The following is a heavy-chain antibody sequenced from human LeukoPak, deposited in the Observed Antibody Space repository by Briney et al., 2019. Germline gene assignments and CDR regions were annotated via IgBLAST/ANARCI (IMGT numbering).Heavy chain of an antibody. CDR3: ARDYYDSSGSHFDY. CDR2: IWYDGSNK. V-gene: IGHV3-33*01. CDR1: GFTFSSYG. Sequence: PGGSLRLSCAASGFTFSSYGMHWVRQAPGKGLEWVAVIWYDGSNKYYADSVKGRFTISRDNSKNTLYLQMNSLRAEDTAVYYCARDYYDSSGSHFDYWGQGTLVTVSS. D-gene: IGHD3-22*01. J-gene: IGHJ4*02.